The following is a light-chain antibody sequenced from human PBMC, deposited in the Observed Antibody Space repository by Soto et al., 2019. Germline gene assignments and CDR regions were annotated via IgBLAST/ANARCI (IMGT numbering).Light chain of an antibody. CDR2: GAS. CDR1: QSVSSN. CDR3: QQYNNWPPEIT. V-gene: IGKV3-15*01. Sequence: DIVMTQSPATLSVSPGERATLSCRASQSVSSNLAWSQQKPGQAPRLLIYGASTRATGIPARFSGSGSGTEVTLTISSLQSEDFAVEYCQQYNNWPPEITCGQGTRLEIK. J-gene: IGKJ5*01.